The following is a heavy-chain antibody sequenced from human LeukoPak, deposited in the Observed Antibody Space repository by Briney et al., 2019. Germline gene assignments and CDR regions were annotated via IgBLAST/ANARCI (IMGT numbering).Heavy chain of an antibody. CDR3: ARDFAAAGTYYGMDV. Sequence: GKXLEWVAXXKQDGSEKYYVDSVKGRFTISRDNAKNSLYLQMNSLRAEDTAVYYCARDFAAAGTYYGMDVWGQGTTVTVSS. V-gene: IGHV3-7*01. CDR2: XKQDGSEK. D-gene: IGHD6-13*01. J-gene: IGHJ6*02.